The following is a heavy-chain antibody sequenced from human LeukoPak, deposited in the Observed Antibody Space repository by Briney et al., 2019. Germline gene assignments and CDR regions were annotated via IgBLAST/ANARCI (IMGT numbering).Heavy chain of an antibody. Sequence: SETLSLTCTVSGGSISSGDYYWSWIRQPPGKGLEWIGDIYYSGSTYYNPSLKSRVTISVDTSKNQFSLKLSSVTAADTAVYYCARDPGDSSGYYYAFDIWGQGTMVTVSS. J-gene: IGHJ3*02. CDR2: IYYSGST. CDR1: GGSISSGDYY. D-gene: IGHD3-22*01. V-gene: IGHV4-30-4*01. CDR3: ARDPGDSSGYYYAFDI.